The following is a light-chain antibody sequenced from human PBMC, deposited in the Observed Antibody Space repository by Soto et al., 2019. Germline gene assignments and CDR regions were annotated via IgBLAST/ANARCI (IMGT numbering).Light chain of an antibody. CDR1: QSLSASY. Sequence: EIVFTQSPGTLSLSPGERATLFCRASQSLSASYLAWYQQKPGQAPRLLVYGASNRATGIPARFSGSGSGTDFTLTISSLEPEDFAIYYCQQHNNWPTFGQGTRLEIK. V-gene: IGKV3-11*01. CDR3: QQHNNWPT. J-gene: IGKJ5*01. CDR2: GAS.